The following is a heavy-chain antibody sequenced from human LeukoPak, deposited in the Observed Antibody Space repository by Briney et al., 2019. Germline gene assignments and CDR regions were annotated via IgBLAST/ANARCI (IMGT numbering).Heavy chain of an antibody. D-gene: IGHD3-22*01. CDR2: INPNSGGT. CDR3: ARGPPTIVVVITTGDFDS. J-gene: IGHJ4*02. CDR1: GYTFTGYY. V-gene: IGHV1-2*02. Sequence: GASVKVSCKASGYTFTGYYIHWVRQAPGQGLEWMGWINPNSGGTNYAQKFQGRVTMTRDTSISTAYMELRRLSSDDRAVYYCARGPPTIVVVITTGDFDSWGQGTLVTVSS.